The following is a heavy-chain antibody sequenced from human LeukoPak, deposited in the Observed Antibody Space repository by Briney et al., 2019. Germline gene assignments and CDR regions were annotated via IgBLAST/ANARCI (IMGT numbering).Heavy chain of an antibody. CDR2: VCYNGST. Sequence: SETLSLTCSVSGDSISSYFWAWIRQPPGKGLEWIGYVCYNGSTNYNPSLRNRVAISIDTSKNQFSLKLSSATAADTAVYYCATSGGFNSPRHYWGRGTLVIVSS. D-gene: IGHD3-16*01. J-gene: IGHJ4*02. V-gene: IGHV4-59*01. CDR1: GDSISSYF. CDR3: ATSGGFNSPRHY.